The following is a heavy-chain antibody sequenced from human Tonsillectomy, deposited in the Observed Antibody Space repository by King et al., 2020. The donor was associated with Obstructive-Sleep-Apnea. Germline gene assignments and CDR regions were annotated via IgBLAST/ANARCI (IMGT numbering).Heavy chain of an antibody. CDR3: PRSSISIYYFDSSGPPDGMDV. CDR2: IKSKTDGGTT. V-gene: IGHV3-15*01. Sequence: EVQLVESGGGLVQPGGSLRLSCAASGFIFKNAWMSWVRQAPGKGLEWVGRIKSKTDGGTTDYDAPVKGRFTISRDASKHTLFLQMNSLTTEDTAGYYCPRSSISIYYFDSSGPPDGMDVWGQATTVTVSS. J-gene: IGHJ6*02. CDR1: GFIFKNAW. D-gene: IGHD3-22*01.